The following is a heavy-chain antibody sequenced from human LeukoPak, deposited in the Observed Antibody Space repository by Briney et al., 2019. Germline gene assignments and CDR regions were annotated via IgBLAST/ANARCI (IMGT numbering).Heavy chain of an antibody. CDR3: AGSLAVAGTGFDY. V-gene: IGHV1-2*02. J-gene: IGHJ4*02. Sequence: ASVKVSCKASGYTFTGYYMHRVRQAPGQGLEWMGWINPNSGGTNYAQKFQGRVTMTRDTSISTAYMELSRLRSDDTAVYYCAGSLAVAGTGFDYWGQGTLVTVSS. CDR2: INPNSGGT. CDR1: GYTFTGYY. D-gene: IGHD6-19*01.